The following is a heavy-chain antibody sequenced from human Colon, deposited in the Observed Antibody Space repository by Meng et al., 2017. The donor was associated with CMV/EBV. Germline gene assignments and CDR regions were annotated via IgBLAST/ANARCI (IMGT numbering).Heavy chain of an antibody. CDR1: GGTFSGHV. V-gene: IGHV1-69*10. D-gene: IGHD4-23*01. Sequence: QFQLDRSGTEVKKPGSSVTGTCTASGGTFSGHVISWVRQAPGQVLEWMGGINPILQIANYAQKFQGRVTITADTSTSTTYMELSSLRSEDTAIYYCARGVGGNLPYFDYWGQGTLVTVSS. J-gene: IGHJ4*02. CDR3: ARGVGGNLPYFDY. CDR2: INPILQIA.